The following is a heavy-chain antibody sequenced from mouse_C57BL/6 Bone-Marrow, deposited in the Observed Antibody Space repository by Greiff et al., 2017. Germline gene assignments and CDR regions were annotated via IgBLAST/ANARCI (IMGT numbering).Heavy chain of an antibody. CDR2: IDPSDSYT. CDR1: GYTFTSYW. V-gene: IGHV1-69*01. Sequence: QVQLQQPGAELVMPGASVKLSCTASGYTFTSYWMHWVKQRPGQGLEWMGEIDPSDSYTNYNQKFKGKSTLTVDTSSSTAYMQLSSLTSEDSAVYYCARSSWFAYWGQGTRVTVSA. J-gene: IGHJ3*01. CDR3: ARSSWFAY.